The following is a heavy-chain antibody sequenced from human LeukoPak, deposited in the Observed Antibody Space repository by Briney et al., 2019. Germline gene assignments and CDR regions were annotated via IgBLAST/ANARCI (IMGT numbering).Heavy chain of an antibody. D-gene: IGHD3-22*01. CDR1: GFTFNNYA. Sequence: GGSLRLSCAGSGFTFNNYAMSWVRQAPGKGLEWVSGISWNSGRVGYVDSVKGRFTISRDNAKKSLYLEMNSLRPEDTALYYCRGYYDSSGYNFDYWGQGTLVTVSS. J-gene: IGHJ4*02. CDR3: RGYYDSSGYNFDY. CDR2: ISWNSGRV. V-gene: IGHV3-9*01.